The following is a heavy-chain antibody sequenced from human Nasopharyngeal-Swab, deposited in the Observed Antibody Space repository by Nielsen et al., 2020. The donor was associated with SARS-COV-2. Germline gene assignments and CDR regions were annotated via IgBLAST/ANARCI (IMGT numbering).Heavy chain of an antibody. CDR3: ARPSFHEGFDY. CDR2: YPGDSDT. V-gene: IGHV5-51*01. J-gene: IGHJ4*02. D-gene: IGHD2-21*01. CDR1: GYSFTSYW. Sequence: KVFCKGSGYSFTSYWIGWVRQMPGKGLEWMGIYPGDSDTRYSPSFQGQVTIPADKSISTAYLQWSSLKASDTAMYYCARPSFHEGFDYWGQGTLVTVSS.